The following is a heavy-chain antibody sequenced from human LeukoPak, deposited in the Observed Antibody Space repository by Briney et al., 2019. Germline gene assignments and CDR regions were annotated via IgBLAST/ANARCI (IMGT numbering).Heavy chain of an antibody. CDR2: IYYSGST. CDR1: GGSISSSSYY. J-gene: IGHJ6*02. D-gene: IGHD6-13*01. CDR3: AMEYSSSWFAPGDYYGMDV. V-gene: IGHV4-39*01. Sequence: SETLSLTCTVSGGSISSSSYYWGWIRQPPGKGLEWIGSIYYSGSTYYNPSLKSRVTISVDTSKNQFSLKLSSVTAADTAVYYCAMEYSSSWFAPGDYYGMDVWGQGTTVTVSS.